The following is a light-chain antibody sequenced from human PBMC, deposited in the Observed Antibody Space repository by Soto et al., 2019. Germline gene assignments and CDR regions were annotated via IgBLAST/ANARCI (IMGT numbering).Light chain of an antibody. V-gene: IGKV3-11*01. CDR3: QQSET. CDR2: DAS. Sequence: IALTQSPVTLSLAPGDSATISCRASQSIASHLAWYQQKPGQAPRLLIHDASSRATGIPARFSGSGSGTDFTLTISRLEPEDFAVYYCQQSETFGQGTKVEIK. J-gene: IGKJ1*01. CDR1: QSIASH.